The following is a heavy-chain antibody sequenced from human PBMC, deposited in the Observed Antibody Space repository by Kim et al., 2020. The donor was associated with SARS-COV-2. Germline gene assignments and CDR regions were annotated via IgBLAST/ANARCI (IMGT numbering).Heavy chain of an antibody. CDR1: GYTFTSYA. J-gene: IGHJ4*02. Sequence: ASVKVSCKASGYTFTSYAMHWVRQAPGQRLEWMGWINAGNGNTKYSQKFQGRVTITRDTSASTAYMELSSLRSEDTAVYYCARDYFGVAAAGVHGCDYWGQGTLVTVSS. D-gene: IGHD6-13*01. V-gene: IGHV1-3*01. CDR3: ARDYFGVAAAGVHGCDY. CDR2: INAGNGNT.